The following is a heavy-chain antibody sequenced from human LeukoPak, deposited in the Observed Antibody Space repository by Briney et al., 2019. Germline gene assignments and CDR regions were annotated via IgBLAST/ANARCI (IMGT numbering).Heavy chain of an antibody. V-gene: IGHV3-30-3*01. Sequence: GGSLRLSCAASGFTFSSYAMHWVRQAPGKGLEWVAVISYDGSNKYYADSVKGRFTVSRDNSKNTLYLQMNSLRAEDTAVYYCARGLPYDYWGQGTLVTVSS. CDR2: ISYDGSNK. D-gene: IGHD2-2*02. J-gene: IGHJ4*02. CDR3: ARGLPYDY. CDR1: GFTFSSYA.